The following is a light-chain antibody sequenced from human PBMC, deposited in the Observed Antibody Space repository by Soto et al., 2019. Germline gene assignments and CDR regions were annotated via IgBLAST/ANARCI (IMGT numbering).Light chain of an antibody. CDR3: QQSYSTPDA. CDR2: AAS. V-gene: IGKV1-39*01. Sequence: DIKMTQSPSSLSATVGDRVTITCRASQSISSYLDWYQQKPGKAPKLLIYAASSLQSGVPSRFSGSGSGTDFTLTISSLQPDDFATYYCQQSYSTPDAFGPGTKVDIK. J-gene: IGKJ3*01. CDR1: QSISSY.